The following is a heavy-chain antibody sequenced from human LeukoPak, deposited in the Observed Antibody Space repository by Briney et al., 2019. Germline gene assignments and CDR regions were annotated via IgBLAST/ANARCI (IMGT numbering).Heavy chain of an antibody. D-gene: IGHD1-26*01. CDR1: GFDFQAYS. Sequence: GGSLRLSCAASGFDFQAYSLHWVRQTSGKGLEWLALISPSGINVHYADSVKGRFTISRDNSKDTLYLQMSSLRSDDTATYYCVRDLSESYYRLYFDYWGQGTLVTVSS. J-gene: IGHJ4*02. CDR3: VRDLSESYYRLYFDY. CDR2: ISPSGINV. V-gene: IGHV3-30*03.